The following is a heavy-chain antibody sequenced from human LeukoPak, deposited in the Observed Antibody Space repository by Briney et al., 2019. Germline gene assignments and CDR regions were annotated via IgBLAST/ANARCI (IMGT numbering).Heavy chain of an antibody. CDR1: GGSISSYY. D-gene: IGHD1-26*01. CDR2: IYTSGST. J-gene: IGHJ4*02. V-gene: IGHV4-4*07. Sequence: SETLSLTCTVSGGSISSYYWSWIRQPAGKGLEWIGRIYTSGSTNYNASLKSRVSMSVDTSKNQFSLKLSSVTAADTAVFYCARKNSGSYREFDNWGQGTLVTVSS. CDR3: ARKNSGSYREFDN.